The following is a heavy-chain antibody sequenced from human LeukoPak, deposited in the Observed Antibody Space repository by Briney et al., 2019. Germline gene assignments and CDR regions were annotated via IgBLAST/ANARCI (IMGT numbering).Heavy chain of an antibody. J-gene: IGHJ5*02. CDR2: IRSKAYGGTT. CDR1: GFTFGDYA. Sequence: GGSLRLSCTASGFTFGDYAMSWVRQAPGKGLEWVGVIRSKAYGGTTEYAASVKGRFTISRDDSKSIAYLQMNSLKTADTAVYYCTRSGYSGYDRPRAWGQGTLVTVSS. V-gene: IGHV3-49*04. D-gene: IGHD5-12*01. CDR3: TRSGYSGYDRPRA.